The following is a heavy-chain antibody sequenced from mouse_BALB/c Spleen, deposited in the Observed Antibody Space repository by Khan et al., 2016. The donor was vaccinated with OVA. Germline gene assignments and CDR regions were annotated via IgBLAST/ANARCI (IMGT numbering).Heavy chain of an antibody. CDR3: ARVYGGDFDY. D-gene: IGHD2-10*02. CDR2: ISYSGNT. J-gene: IGHJ2*01. Sequence: EVKLLESGPGLVKPSQSLSLTCTVTGYSITSDYAWNWIRQFPGNKLEWMGYISYSGNTNYHPSLTSRISITRDTSKNPLFLQLNSVTTEDTATYYCARVYGGDFDYWGQGTTLTVSS. V-gene: IGHV3-2*02. CDR1: GYSITSDYA.